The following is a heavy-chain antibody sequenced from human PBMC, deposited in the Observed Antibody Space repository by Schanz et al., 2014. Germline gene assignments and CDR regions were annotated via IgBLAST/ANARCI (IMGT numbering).Heavy chain of an antibody. V-gene: IGHV3-30*02. D-gene: IGHD1-1*01. CDR2: IRYDGSNN. CDR1: GFTFSHYW. J-gene: IGHJ4*02. Sequence: VHLVESGGGLVQPGGSLRLSCAASGFTFSHYWLSWVRQTPGKRLEWVAFIRYDGSNNYYADSVKGRFTISRDNSKNTLYLQMNSLRAEDTAVYYCTKFETRTGTNYWGQGTLVTVSS. CDR3: TKFETRTGTNY.